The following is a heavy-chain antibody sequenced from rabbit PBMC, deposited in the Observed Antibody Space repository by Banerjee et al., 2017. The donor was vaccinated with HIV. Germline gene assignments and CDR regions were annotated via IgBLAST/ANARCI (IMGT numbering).Heavy chain of an antibody. CDR3: ARVIYASTGGYYVPHYFGL. J-gene: IGHJ4*01. Sequence: LEESGGGLVQPGGSLKLSCKASGFDFSSYGVSWVRQAPGKGLEWIGYIDPVFGSTDYASWVNGRFTISLDNAQNTVFLRMTSLTAADTATYFCARVIYASTGGYYVPHYFGLWGQGTWSPS. CDR1: GFDFSSYG. D-gene: IGHD1-1*01. CDR2: IDPVFGST. V-gene: IGHV1S47*01.